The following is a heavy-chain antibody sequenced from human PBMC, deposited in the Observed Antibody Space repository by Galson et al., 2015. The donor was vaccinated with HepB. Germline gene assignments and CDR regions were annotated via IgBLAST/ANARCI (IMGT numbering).Heavy chain of an antibody. CDR3: ARVVLGGGWYRDYYYGMDV. Sequence: SLRLSCAASGFTFSSYAMHWVRQAPGKGLEWVAVISYDGSNKYYADSVKGRFTISRDNSKNTLYLQMNSLRAEDTAVYYCARVVLGGGWYRDYYYGMDVWGQGTTVTVSS. V-gene: IGHV3-30*04. CDR1: GFTFSSYA. D-gene: IGHD6-19*01. J-gene: IGHJ6*02. CDR2: ISYDGSNK.